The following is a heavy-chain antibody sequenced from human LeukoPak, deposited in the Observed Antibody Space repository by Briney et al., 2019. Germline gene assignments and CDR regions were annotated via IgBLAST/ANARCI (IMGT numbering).Heavy chain of an antibody. CDR3: ARQVAAAARSFDY. Sequence: GESLKISCKGSGYSFTSYWIGWVRQMPGKGLEWMGIIYPGDSDTRYSPSFQGQVTISADKSISTTYLQWSSLKASDTAMYYCARQVAAAARSFDYWGQGTLVTVSS. D-gene: IGHD2-15*01. V-gene: IGHV5-51*01. CDR2: IYPGDSDT. CDR1: GYSFTSYW. J-gene: IGHJ4*02.